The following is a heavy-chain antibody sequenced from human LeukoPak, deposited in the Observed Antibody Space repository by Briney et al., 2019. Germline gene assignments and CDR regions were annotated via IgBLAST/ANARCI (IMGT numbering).Heavy chain of an antibody. D-gene: IGHD3-22*01. CDR3: ARRPMYYYDSSGYYFDQ. J-gene: IGHJ4*02. V-gene: IGHV3-21*01. Sequence: GGSLRLSCAASGFTFSTYNMNWVRQAPGKGLEWVSSITSSSSYTFYADSVKGRFTISRDNAKNSLYLQMNSLRAEDTAVYYCARRPMYYYDSSGYYFDQWGQGTLVTVSS. CDR2: ITSSSSYT. CDR1: GFTFSTYN.